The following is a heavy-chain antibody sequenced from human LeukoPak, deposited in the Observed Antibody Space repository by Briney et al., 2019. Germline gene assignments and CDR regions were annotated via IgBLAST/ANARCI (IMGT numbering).Heavy chain of an antibody. CDR3: ARVVITTREAYGMDV. V-gene: IGHV4-30-4*01. J-gene: IGHJ6*02. Sequence: PSETLSLTCTVSGGSISSGDYYWSWIRQPPGKGLEWIGYIYYSGSTYYNPSLKSRVTISVDTSKNQFSLKLSSVTAADTAAYYCARVVITTREAYGMDVWGQGTTVTVSS. D-gene: IGHD3-22*01. CDR2: IYYSGST. CDR1: GGSISSGDYY.